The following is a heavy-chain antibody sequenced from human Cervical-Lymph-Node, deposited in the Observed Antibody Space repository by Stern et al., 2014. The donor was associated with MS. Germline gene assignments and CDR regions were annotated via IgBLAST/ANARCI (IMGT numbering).Heavy chain of an antibody. CDR2: INQSGNT. CDR3: ARMMSVSGIGMDV. Sequence: QLQLQESGPGLVKPSGTLSLTCAVSGGSISSRSNWWTWVRQPPGKGLEWIGEINQSGNTNYNPFLKSRVTISVDKSKNQFSLKVRSVTAADTAVYYCARMMSVSGIGMDVWGQGTTVTVSS. V-gene: IGHV4-4*02. CDR1: GGSISSRSNW. J-gene: IGHJ6*02. D-gene: IGHD3-16*01.